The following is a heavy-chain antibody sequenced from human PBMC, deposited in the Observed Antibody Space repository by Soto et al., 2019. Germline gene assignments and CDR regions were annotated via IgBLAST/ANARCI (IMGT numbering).Heavy chain of an antibody. V-gene: IGHV3-15*01. CDR3: TTDPPYSGCFG. J-gene: IGHJ4*02. CDR1: GFTFTNAW. D-gene: IGHD1-26*01. Sequence: GGSLRLSCAASGFTFTNAWMSWVRQAPGKGLEWVGRIKSTTDCGSNDYAAPGQVSFTSSRGDSTISLYMQMHSLKAEDTGVYYCTTDPPYSGCFGGGQGTLVTVSS. CDR2: IKSTTDCGSN.